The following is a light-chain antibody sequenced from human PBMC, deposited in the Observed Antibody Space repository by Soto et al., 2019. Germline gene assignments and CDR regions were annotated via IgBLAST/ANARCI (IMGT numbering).Light chain of an antibody. V-gene: IGKV3-15*01. CDR2: GVS. J-gene: IGKJ4*01. CDR1: HSVSRTY. Sequence: EIVLTQSPGTLSLSPGERATLSCRASHSVSRTYLAWYQQKPGQAPRLXIYGVSTRATGVPARFSGSVSETDFSLTISSLQIEDFALYYGQQSNNWPPLTFGGGTKVDIK. CDR3: QQSNNWPPLT.